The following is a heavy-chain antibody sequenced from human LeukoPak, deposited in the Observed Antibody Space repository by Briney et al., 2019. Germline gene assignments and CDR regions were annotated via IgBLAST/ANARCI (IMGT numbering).Heavy chain of an antibody. CDR1: GFTLSDYW. D-gene: IGHD2-15*01. CDR3: AKVVSRYCSGGSCYRNWFDP. CDR2: ISGSGGST. V-gene: IGHV3-23*01. J-gene: IGHJ5*02. Sequence: GGSLRLSCAASGFTLSDYWMHWVRQAPGKGLEWVSAISGSGGSTYYADSVKGRFTISRDNSKNTLYLQMNSLRAEDTAVYYCAKVVSRYCSGGSCYRNWFDPWGQGTLVTVSS.